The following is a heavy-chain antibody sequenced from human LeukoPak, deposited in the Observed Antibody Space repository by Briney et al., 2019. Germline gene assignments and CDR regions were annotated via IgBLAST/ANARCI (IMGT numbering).Heavy chain of an antibody. CDR2: ISSDSNFI. Sequence: GGSLRLSCAASGFTFSSYAMSWVRQAPGKGLEWVSSISSDSNFIYQADSVQGRFTTSRDNAKSSLYLQMNSLRAEDTAVYYCATPAAGPRAEYSQHWGQGTLVTVSS. V-gene: IGHV3-21*01. J-gene: IGHJ1*01. D-gene: IGHD6-13*01. CDR3: ATPAAGPRAEYSQH. CDR1: GFTFSSYA.